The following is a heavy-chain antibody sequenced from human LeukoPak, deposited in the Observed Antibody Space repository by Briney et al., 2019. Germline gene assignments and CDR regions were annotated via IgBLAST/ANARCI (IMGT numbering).Heavy chain of an antibody. J-gene: IGHJ4*02. CDR1: GFTVSSNY. Sequence: GGSLRLSCAASGFTVSSNYMSWVRQAPGKGLEWVSVIYSGGSTYYADSVTGRFTISRDNSKNTLYLQMNSLRAEDTAAYYCARAYDILTGLDYWGQGTLVTVSS. D-gene: IGHD3-9*01. CDR3: ARAYDILTGLDY. CDR2: IYSGGST. V-gene: IGHV3-53*01.